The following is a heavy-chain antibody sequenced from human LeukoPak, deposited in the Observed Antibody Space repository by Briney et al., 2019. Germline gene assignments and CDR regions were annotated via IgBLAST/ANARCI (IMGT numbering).Heavy chain of an antibody. CDR2: INPNSGGA. Sequence: GASVKVSCKASGYTFTGYYIHWVRQAPGQGLEWVGWINPNSGGAKYAQKFQDRVTMTRDTSISTAYMGLSRPRSDDTAVYYCAKGRVVAGSKSLTYHWLDPWGQGTLVTVSS. CDR3: AKGRVVAGSKSLTYHWLDP. J-gene: IGHJ5*02. D-gene: IGHD6-19*01. CDR1: GYTFTGYY. V-gene: IGHV1-2*02.